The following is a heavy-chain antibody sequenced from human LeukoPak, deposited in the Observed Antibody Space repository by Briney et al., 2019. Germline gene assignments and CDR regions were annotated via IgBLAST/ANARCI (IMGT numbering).Heavy chain of an antibody. Sequence: GGSLRLSCEDSGFTFADYGLSWVRQAPGKGPQWGAGINWSGDNTFYADSVKGRFTIFRDNTKKTLYLQMDNQRGDDTATYYCARDLSSNWSNLGYWGQGTLVTVSS. CDR2: INWSGDNT. CDR1: GFTFADYG. V-gene: IGHV3-20*04. J-gene: IGHJ4*02. D-gene: IGHD6-13*01. CDR3: ARDLSSNWSNLGY.